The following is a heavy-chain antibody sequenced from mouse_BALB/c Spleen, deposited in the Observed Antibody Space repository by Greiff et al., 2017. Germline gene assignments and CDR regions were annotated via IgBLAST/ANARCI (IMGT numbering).Heavy chain of an antibody. CDR2: IDPENGNT. CDR1: GFNIKDYY. D-gene: IGHD1-1*01. J-gene: IGHJ4*01. V-gene: IGHV14-1*02. CDR3: ASHYYGSSYYAMDY. Sequence: VQLKQSGAELVRPGALVKLSCKASGFNIKDYYMHWVKQRPEQGLEWIGWIDPENGNTIYDPKFQGKVSITADTSSNTAYLQLSSLTSEDTAVYYCASHYYGSSYYAMDYWGQGTSVTVSS.